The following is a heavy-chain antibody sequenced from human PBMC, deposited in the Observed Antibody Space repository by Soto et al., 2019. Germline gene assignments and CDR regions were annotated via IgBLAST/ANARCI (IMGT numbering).Heavy chain of an antibody. V-gene: IGHV4-31*03. CDR1: GGSISSGGYY. CDR2: IYYSGST. Sequence: PSETLSLTCPVSGGSISSGGYYWSWIRQHPGKGLEWIGYIYYSGSTYYNPSLKSRVTISVDTSKNQFSLKLSSVTAADTAVYYCARGAYDFWSGYPNTYYYYYMDVWGKGTTVTVSS. CDR3: ARGAYDFWSGYPNTYYYYYMDV. D-gene: IGHD3-3*01. J-gene: IGHJ6*03.